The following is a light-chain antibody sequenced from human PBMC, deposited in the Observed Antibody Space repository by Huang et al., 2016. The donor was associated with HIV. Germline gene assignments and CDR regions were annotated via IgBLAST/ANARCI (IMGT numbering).Light chain of an antibody. V-gene: IGKV1-39*01. CDR1: PSISSY. CDR2: AAS. Sequence: DIQMTQSPSSLSASVGDRVTITCRASPSISSYLNWYQQKPGKAPKRLIYAASSLQSGVPSRFSGSGSGTDFILTISSLQPEDFATYYCQQSYSTPRTFGQGTKLEIK. CDR3: QQSYSTPRT. J-gene: IGKJ2*01.